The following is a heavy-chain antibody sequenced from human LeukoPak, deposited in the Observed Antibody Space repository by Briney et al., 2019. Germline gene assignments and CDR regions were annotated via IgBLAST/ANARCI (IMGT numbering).Heavy chain of an antibody. Sequence: GGSLRLSCAASGFTFSSYGMSWVRQAPGKGLEWVSAISATGGTTYYADSVKGRFTFSRDLSKNTLYLQMNSLRSEDTAVHYCASVADYWGQGTLVTVSS. J-gene: IGHJ4*02. CDR1: GFTFSSYG. CDR3: ASVADY. CDR2: ISATGGTT. V-gene: IGHV3-23*01. D-gene: IGHD5/OR15-5a*01.